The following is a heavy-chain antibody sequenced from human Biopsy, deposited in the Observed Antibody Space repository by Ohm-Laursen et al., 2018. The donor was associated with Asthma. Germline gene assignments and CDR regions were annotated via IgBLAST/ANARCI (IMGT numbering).Heavy chain of an antibody. J-gene: IGHJ3*02. CDR2: INPSGGST. D-gene: IGHD3-10*01. V-gene: IGHV1-46*01. CDR1: GYTFTSYY. CDR3: ARVSITPGAFDI. Sequence: ASVKVSCKASGYTFTSYYMHWVRQAPGQGLEWMGIINPSGGSTSYAQKFQGRVTMTRDMSTSTVYMELSSLRSEDTAVYYCARVSITPGAFDIWGQGTMVTVSS.